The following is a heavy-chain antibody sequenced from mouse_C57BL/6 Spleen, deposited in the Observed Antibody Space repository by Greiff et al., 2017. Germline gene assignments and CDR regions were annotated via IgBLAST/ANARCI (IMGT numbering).Heavy chain of an antibody. V-gene: IGHV1-80*01. Sequence: QVQLQQSGAELVKPGASVKISCKASGYAFSSYWMNWVKQRPGKGLEWIGQIYPGDGDTNYNGKFKGKATLTADKSSSTAYMQISRLTSEDSAVYFCARSITTVVATDYWGQGTTHTVSA. J-gene: IGHJ2*01. CDR2: IYPGDGDT. CDR1: GYAFSSYW. D-gene: IGHD1-1*01. CDR3: ARSITTVVATDY.